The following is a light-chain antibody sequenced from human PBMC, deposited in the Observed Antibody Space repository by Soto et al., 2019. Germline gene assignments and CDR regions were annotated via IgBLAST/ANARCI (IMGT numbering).Light chain of an antibody. V-gene: IGLV2-23*02. CDR3: CSYAGTYV. CDR1: SSDVGSYNL. Sequence: QSVPTQPASVSRAPGQSNTISCTGTSSDVGSYNLVSWYQHHPGKAPKLMIFEVSKRPSGVSNRFSGSKSGNTASLTISGLQAEDEAEYYCCSYAGTYVFGTGTKVTVL. CDR2: EVS. J-gene: IGLJ1*01.